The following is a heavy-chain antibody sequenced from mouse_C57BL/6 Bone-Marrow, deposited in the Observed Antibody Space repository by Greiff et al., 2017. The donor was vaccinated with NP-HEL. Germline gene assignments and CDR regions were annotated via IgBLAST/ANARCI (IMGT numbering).Heavy chain of an antibody. CDR3: ARGYYGSSYGFAY. J-gene: IGHJ3*01. CDR2: INYDGSST. V-gene: IGHV5-16*01. D-gene: IGHD1-1*01. Sequence: EVMLVESEGGLVQPGSSMKLSCTASGFTFSDYYMAWVRQVPEKGLEWVANINYDGSSTYYLDSLKSRFIISRDNAKNILYLQMSSLKSEDTATYYCARGYYGSSYGFAYWGQGTLVTVSA. CDR1: GFTFSDYY.